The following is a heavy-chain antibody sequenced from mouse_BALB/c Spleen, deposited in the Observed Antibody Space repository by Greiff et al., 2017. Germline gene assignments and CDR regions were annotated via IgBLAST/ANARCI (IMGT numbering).Heavy chain of an antibody. V-gene: IGHV7-3*02. CDR2: IRNKANGYTT. CDR3: ARDGTAPAWFAY. Sequence: DVMLVESGGGLVQPGGSLRLSCATSGFTFTDYYMSWVRQPPGKALEWLGFIRNKANGYTTEYSASVKGRFTISRDNSQSILYLQMNTLRAEDSATYYCARDGTAPAWFAYWGQGTLVTVSA. CDR1: GFTFTDYY. J-gene: IGHJ3*01. D-gene: IGHD1-2*01.